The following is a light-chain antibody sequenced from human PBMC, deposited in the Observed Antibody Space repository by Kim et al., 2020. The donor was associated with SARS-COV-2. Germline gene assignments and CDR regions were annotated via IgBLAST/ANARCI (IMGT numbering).Light chain of an antibody. Sequence: QSALTQPRSVSGSPGQSVTISCTGSSSDVGGYDYVSWYQHHPGKAPKFLIYDVIKRPSGVADRFSGSKSANTASLTISGLQAEDEADYYCCSYAGGYTWVFGGGTKVTVL. J-gene: IGLJ3*02. V-gene: IGLV2-11*01. CDR3: CSYAGGYTWV. CDR2: DVI. CDR1: SSDVGGYDY.